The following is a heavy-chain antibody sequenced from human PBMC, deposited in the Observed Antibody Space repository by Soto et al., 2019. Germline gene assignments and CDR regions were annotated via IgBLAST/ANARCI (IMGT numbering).Heavy chain of an antibody. CDR1: GGSISSGGYY. J-gene: IGHJ6*02. CDR3: ARDYGDFQDDDGMDV. CDR2: VYYSGST. V-gene: IGHV4-31*03. D-gene: IGHD4-17*01. Sequence: QVQLQESGPGLVKPSQTLSLTCTVSGGSISSGGYYWSWIRQHPGKGLEWIGYVYYSGSTYYNPSLMNRVTVAVDTSKNPFSVKLRSVTAADTAVYYCARDYGDFQDDDGMDVWGQGTTVTVSS.